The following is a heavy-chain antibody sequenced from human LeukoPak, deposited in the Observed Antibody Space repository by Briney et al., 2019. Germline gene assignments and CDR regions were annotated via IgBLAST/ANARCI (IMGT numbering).Heavy chain of an antibody. CDR1: GYTFTSYG. CDR2: INPHSGDT. D-gene: IGHD6-19*01. J-gene: IGHJ3*01. V-gene: IGHV1-2*02. CDR3: ARGMAVAGRHAFDV. Sequence: GASVKVSCKASGYTFTSYGISWVRQAPGQGLECMGWINPHSGDTNSAQKFKGRVTLTRDTSITTAYMELSRLTSDDTAVYYCARGMAVAGRHAFDVWGQGTMVTVSS.